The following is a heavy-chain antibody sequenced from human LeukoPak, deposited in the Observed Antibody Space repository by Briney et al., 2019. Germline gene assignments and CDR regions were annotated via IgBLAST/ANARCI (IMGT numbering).Heavy chain of an antibody. V-gene: IGHV3-21*01. CDR2: ISSSSSYI. Sequence: GGSLRLSCAASGFTFSSYSMNWVRQAPGKGLEWVSSISSSSSYIYYADSVKGRFTISRDNAENSLYLQMNSLRAEDTAVYYCARTHSNRYYYGMDVWGQGTTVTVSS. D-gene: IGHD4-11*01. CDR1: GFTFSSYS. J-gene: IGHJ6*02. CDR3: ARTHSNRYYYGMDV.